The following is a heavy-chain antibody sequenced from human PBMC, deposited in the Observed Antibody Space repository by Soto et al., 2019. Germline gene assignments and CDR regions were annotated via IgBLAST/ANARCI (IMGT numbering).Heavy chain of an antibody. CDR1: GYTLTELS. V-gene: IGHV1-24*01. J-gene: IGHJ4*02. Sequence: APVKGSRKVSGYTLTELSMHRARQAPGKGLEWMGGFDPEDGETIYAQKFQGRVTMTEDTSTDTAYMELSSLRSEDTAVYYCATFPVVGAAFYWGQGTLVTVSS. CDR2: FDPEDGET. D-gene: IGHD2-15*01. CDR3: ATFPVVGAAFY.